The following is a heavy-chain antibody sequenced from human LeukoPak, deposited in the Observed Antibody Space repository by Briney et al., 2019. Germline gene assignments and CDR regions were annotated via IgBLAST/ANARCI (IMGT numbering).Heavy chain of an antibody. CDR3: ARERYSGYPDAFDI. CDR1: GFTFSSYV. V-gene: IGHV3-30*04. J-gene: IGHJ3*02. CDR2: ISYDGSNK. D-gene: IGHD5-12*01. Sequence: GRSLRLSCAASGFTFSSYVMHWVRQAPGKGLEWVAVISYDGSNKYYADSVKGRFTISRDNSKNTLYLQMNSLRAEDTAVYYCARERYSGYPDAFDIWGQGTMVTVSS.